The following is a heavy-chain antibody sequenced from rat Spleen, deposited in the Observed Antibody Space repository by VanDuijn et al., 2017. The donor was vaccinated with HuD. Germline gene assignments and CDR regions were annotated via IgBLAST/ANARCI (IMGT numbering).Heavy chain of an antibody. J-gene: IGHJ2*01. CDR2: ISTSGGST. V-gene: IGHV5-46*01. CDR3: ARQIRGSLY. D-gene: IGHD4-3*01. Sequence: EVQLVESGGGLVQPGRSMKLSCAASGFTFSSFPMAWVRQAPTKGLEWVATISTSGGSTYYRDSVKGRFTISRDNAKSTLYLQMNSLRSEDTATYYCARQIRGSLYWGQGVMVTVSS. CDR1: GFTFSSFP.